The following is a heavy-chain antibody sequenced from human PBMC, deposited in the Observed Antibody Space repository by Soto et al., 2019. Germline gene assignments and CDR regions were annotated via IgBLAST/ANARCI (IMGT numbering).Heavy chain of an antibody. Sequence: PGGSLRLSCAASGFTFTRYSMNWVRQAPGKGLEWVSSISSTTNYIHYGDSMKGRFTISRDNGKNSLYLEMHSLRAEDTAVYYCARESEDLTSNFDYWGQGTLVTVSS. V-gene: IGHV3-21*06. J-gene: IGHJ4*02. CDR3: ARESEDLTSNFDY. CDR2: ISSTTNYI. CDR1: GFTFTRYS.